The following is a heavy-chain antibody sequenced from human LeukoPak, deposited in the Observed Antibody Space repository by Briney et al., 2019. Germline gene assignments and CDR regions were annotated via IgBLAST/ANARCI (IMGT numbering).Heavy chain of an antibody. Sequence: ASVKVSCKASGYTFTGYYMHWVRQAPGQGLEWMGWINPSSGGTNYAQKFQGRVTMTRDTSISTAYMELSRLRSDDTAVYYCARARRAGGFDPWGQGTLVTVSS. V-gene: IGHV1-2*02. CDR3: ARARRAGGFDP. CDR1: GYTFTGYY. CDR2: INPSSGGT. J-gene: IGHJ5*02.